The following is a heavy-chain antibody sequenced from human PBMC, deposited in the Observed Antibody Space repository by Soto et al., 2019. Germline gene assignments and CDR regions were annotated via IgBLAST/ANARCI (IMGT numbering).Heavy chain of an antibody. J-gene: IGHJ6*02. Sequence: QVQLVQSGAEMKKPGASVKVSCKASGYTFSAYYIHWVRQAPGQGLERMGWINPKDGVTDYSHMFQDLVTMSRDSSITAAYMEVTSLKSDDTAVYYCAIEDPKCSNGVCYGHNGLEVWGQGTTVTVSS. CDR1: GYTFSAYY. CDR3: AIEDPKCSNGVCYGHNGLEV. CDR2: INPKDGVT. V-gene: IGHV1-2*04. D-gene: IGHD2-8*01.